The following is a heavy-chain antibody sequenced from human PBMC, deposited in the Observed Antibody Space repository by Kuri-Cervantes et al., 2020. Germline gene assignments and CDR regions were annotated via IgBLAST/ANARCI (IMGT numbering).Heavy chain of an antibody. D-gene: IGHD6-6*01. CDR1: GGSISSYY. J-gene: IGHJ4*02. CDR3: ARRPPESAFDY. Sequence: SETLSLTCTVSGGSISSYYWSWIRQHPGKGLEWIGYIYYSGGTYYNPSLKSRVTISVDTSKNQFSLKLSSVTAADTAVYYCARRPPESAFDYWGQGTLVTVSS. CDR2: IYYSGGT. V-gene: IGHV4-59*06.